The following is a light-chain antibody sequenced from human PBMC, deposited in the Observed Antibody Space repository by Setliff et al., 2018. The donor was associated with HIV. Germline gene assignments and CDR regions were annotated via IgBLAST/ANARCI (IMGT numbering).Light chain of an antibody. Sequence: VLTQPPSVSGAPGQRVTISCTGSSSNIGTGYDVHWYQQLPGTAPKLLIHDNNNRPSGVPDRFSGSKSGTSASLAITGLQAEDEADYYCQSYDSSLSGYVFGTGTKVTVL. V-gene: IGLV1-40*01. CDR2: DNN. J-gene: IGLJ1*01. CDR1: SSNIGTGYD. CDR3: QSYDSSLSGYV.